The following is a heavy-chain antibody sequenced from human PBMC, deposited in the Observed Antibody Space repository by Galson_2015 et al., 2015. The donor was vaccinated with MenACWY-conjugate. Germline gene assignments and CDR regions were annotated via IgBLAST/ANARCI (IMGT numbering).Heavy chain of an antibody. J-gene: IGHJ2*01. CDR1: GFIFSSYA. Sequence: SLRLSCAASGFIFSSYAMSWVRQAPGKGLEWVSAMSGSGGSRNYADSVKGRFTISRDNSKNTLYLQMNSLRAEDTAVYYCAKTYCSRTNCREPSWYFDLWGRGTPVTVSS. V-gene: IGHV3-23*01. D-gene: IGHD2-2*01. CDR2: MSGSGGSR. CDR3: AKTYCSRTNCREPSWYFDL.